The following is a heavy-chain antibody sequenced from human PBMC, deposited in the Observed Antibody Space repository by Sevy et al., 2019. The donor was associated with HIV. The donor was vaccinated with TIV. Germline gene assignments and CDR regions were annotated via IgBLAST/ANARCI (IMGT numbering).Heavy chain of an antibody. Sequence: GGSLRLSCAASAFTFSNYAMSWVRQAPGKGLEWVSSISVSGGSTYYTDSVKGRFTISRDNSKNTLYLQMNSLRAEETAVYYCAKVGVAGNWFDPWGQGTLVTVSS. D-gene: IGHD6-19*01. J-gene: IGHJ5*02. CDR3: AKVGVAGNWFDP. CDR2: ISVSGGST. V-gene: IGHV3-23*01. CDR1: AFTFSNYA.